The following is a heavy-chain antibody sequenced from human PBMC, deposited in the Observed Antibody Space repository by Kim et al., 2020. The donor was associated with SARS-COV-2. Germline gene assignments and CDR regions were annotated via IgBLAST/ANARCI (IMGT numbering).Heavy chain of an antibody. J-gene: IGHJ4*02. CDR3: ARGDGQSLDFDY. V-gene: IGHV4-61*01. CDR2: IYYSGST. CDR1: GGSISTGSYF. Sequence: SETLSLTCTVSGGSISTGSYFWSWIRQPPGKGLEWIAYIYYSGSTDYNPSLKSRVTISVDTSKNQFSLQLYSVTAADTAVYYCARGDGQSLDFDYWGQGTLVTVSS.